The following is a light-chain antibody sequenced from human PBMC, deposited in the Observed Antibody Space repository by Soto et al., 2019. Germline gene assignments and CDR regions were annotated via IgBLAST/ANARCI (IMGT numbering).Light chain of an antibody. V-gene: IGLV4-69*01. CDR2: LNSDGSH. CDR3: QTWGTGPWV. J-gene: IGLJ3*02. CDR1: SGHSSYA. Sequence: QLVLTQSPSASTSLGASVKLTCTLSSGHSSYAIAWHQQQQEKGPRYLMKLNSDGSHNKGDGIPDRFSGSSSGAERYLTISGLQSEDEADYYCQTWGTGPWVFGGGTKVTVL.